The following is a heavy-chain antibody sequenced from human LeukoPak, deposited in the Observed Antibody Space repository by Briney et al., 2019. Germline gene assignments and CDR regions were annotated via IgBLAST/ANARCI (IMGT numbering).Heavy chain of an antibody. J-gene: IGHJ4*02. CDR2: IYTSGST. V-gene: IGHV4-4*07. D-gene: IGHD4-17*01. CDR1: GGSISSYY. CDR3: ARDGPLIDYGDSFDY. Sequence: SETLSLTCTVSGGSISSYYWSWIRQPAGKGLEWIGRIYTSGSTNYNPSLKSRVTISVDTSKNQFSLKLSSVTAADTAVYYCARDGPLIDYGDSFDYWGQGTLVTVSS.